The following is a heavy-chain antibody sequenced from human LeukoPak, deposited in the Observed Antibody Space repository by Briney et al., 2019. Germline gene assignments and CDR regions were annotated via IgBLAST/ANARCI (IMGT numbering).Heavy chain of an antibody. Sequence: GGSLRLSCAASGFTFSTYAMSWVRQAPGKGLEWVSGIGGSGDSTNYADSVKGRFTVSRDDGKNSLLLQMNSLRAEDTALYYCARGYSRAAFDIWGQGTVVAVSS. CDR1: GFTFSTYA. J-gene: IGHJ3*02. CDR3: ARGYSRAAFDI. CDR2: IGGSGDST. D-gene: IGHD2-15*01. V-gene: IGHV3-23*01.